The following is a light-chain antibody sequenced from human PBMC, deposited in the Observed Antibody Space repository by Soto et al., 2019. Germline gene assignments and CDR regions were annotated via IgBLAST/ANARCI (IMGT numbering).Light chain of an antibody. CDR2: AAS. CDR3: QQSYSTPFT. CDR1: QNISNY. J-gene: IGKJ3*01. Sequence: DIQMTQSPSSLSASVGDSVTITCRASQNISNYLNWYQQKPGKAPKLLVYAASSLQSGVPSRFSGSGSGTDFTLTISSLQPEDFATYYWQQSYSTPFTFGPGTQVDIK. V-gene: IGKV1-39*01.